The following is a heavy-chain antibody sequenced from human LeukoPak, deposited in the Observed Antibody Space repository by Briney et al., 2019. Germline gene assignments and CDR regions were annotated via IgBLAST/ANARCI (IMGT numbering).Heavy chain of an antibody. CDR2: ISSSSSTI. CDR1: GFTFSSYS. D-gene: IGHD1-26*01. CDR3: ARVQPGRVFGY. J-gene: IGHJ4*02. Sequence: PGGSLRLSCAASGFTFSSYSMNWVRQAPGKGLEWVSYISSSSSTIYYADSVKGRFTISRDNAKNSLYLQMNSLRAEDTAVYYCARVQPGRVFGYWGQGTLVTVSS. V-gene: IGHV3-48*04.